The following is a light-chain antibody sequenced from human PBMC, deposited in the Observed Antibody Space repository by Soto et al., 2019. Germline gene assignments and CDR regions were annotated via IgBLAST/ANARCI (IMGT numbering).Light chain of an antibody. CDR1: SSDVGGYNY. CDR2: DVS. CDR3: SSYTSSSTLV. V-gene: IGLV2-14*01. Sequence: QSALTQPASVSGSPGQSSTISCTGTSSDVGGYNYVSWYQQHPGKAPKLMIYDVSNRPSGVSNRFSGSKSGNTASLTISGLQAEDEADYYCSSYTSSSTLVFGTGTKLTVL. J-gene: IGLJ1*01.